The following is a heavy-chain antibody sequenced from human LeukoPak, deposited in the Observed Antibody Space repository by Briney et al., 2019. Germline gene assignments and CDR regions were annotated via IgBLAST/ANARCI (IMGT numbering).Heavy chain of an antibody. J-gene: IGHJ6*02. Sequence: KPSETLSLTCTVSGGSISSYYWSWIRQPPGKGLEWIGYIYYSGSTNYNPSLKSRVTISVDTSKNQFSLKLSSVTAADTAVYYCARARPETQNTIFGVVITPYGMDVWGQGTTVTVSS. CDR1: GGSISSYY. CDR3: ARARPETQNTIFGVVITPYGMDV. V-gene: IGHV4-59*01. CDR2: IYYSGST. D-gene: IGHD3-3*01.